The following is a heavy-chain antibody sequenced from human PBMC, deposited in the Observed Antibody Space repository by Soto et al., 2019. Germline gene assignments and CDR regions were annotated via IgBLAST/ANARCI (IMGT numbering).Heavy chain of an antibody. V-gene: IGHV4-31*03. CDR1: GGSISSGGYN. D-gene: IGHD3-22*01. J-gene: IGHJ4*02. CDR3: ARGNYYDSSGYLPGPDY. Sequence: SETLSLTCTVSGGSISSGGYNWSWIRQHPGKGLEWIGYIYYSGSTYYNPSLKSRVTISVDTSKNQFSLKLSSVTAADTAVYYCARGNYYDSSGYLPGPDYWGQGTLVTVSS. CDR2: IYYSGST.